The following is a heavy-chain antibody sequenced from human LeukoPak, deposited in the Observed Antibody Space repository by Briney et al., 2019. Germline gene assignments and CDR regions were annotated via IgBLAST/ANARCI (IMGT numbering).Heavy chain of an antibody. V-gene: IGHV3-30-3*01. CDR1: GFTFSSYA. CDR2: ISYDGSNK. D-gene: IGHD3-3*01. CDR3: ARGPPNYDFWSGYYDAFDI. J-gene: IGHJ3*02. Sequence: GGSLRLSCAASGFTFSSYAMSWVRQAPGKGLEWVAVISYDGSNKYYADSVKGRFTISRDNSKNTLYLQMNSLRAEDTAVYYCARGPPNYDFWSGYYDAFDIWGQGTMVTVSS.